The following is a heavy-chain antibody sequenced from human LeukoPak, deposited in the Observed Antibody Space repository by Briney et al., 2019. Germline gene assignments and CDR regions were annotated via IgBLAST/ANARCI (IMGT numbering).Heavy chain of an antibody. CDR2: INPNSGGT. D-gene: IGHD4-17*01. Sequence: ASLKVSCKASGYTFTGYYMHWVRQAPGQGLEWMGWINPNSGGTNYAQKFQSRVTMTRDTSISTAYMELSRLRSDDTAVYYCAASYGDYVLYFQHWGQGTLVTVSS. CDR1: GYTFTGYY. CDR3: AASYGDYVLYFQH. J-gene: IGHJ1*01. V-gene: IGHV1-2*02.